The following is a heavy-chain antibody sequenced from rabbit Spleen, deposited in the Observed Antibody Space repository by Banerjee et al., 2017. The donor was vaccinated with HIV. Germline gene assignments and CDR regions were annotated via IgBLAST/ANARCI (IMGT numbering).Heavy chain of an antibody. Sequence: QSLEESGGDLVKPGASLTLTCKASGFTISSTYWICWVRQAPGKGLEWIACVYAGSSGSTYSATWAKGRFTISKTSSTTVTLQMTSLTAADTATYFCARDAGTSFSTYGMDLWGPGTLVTVS. CDR2: VYAGSSGST. J-gene: IGHJ6*01. CDR1: GFTISSTYW. V-gene: IGHV1S40*01. CDR3: ARDAGTSFSTYGMDL. D-gene: IGHD8-1*01.